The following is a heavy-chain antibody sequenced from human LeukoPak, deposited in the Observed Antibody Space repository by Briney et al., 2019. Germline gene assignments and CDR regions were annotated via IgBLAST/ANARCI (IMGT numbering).Heavy chain of an antibody. J-gene: IGHJ4*02. V-gene: IGHV3-74*01. CDR1: RFTFSSYW. Sequence: PGGSLRLSCAASRFTFSSYWMHWVRQAPGKGLVRVSRINTDGNTTTYADSVKGRFTISRDNAKNTLYLQMNSLRAEDTAVYYCAGAASRVTSPDYWGQGTLVTVSS. CDR2: INTDGNTT. D-gene: IGHD4-23*01. CDR3: AGAASRVTSPDY.